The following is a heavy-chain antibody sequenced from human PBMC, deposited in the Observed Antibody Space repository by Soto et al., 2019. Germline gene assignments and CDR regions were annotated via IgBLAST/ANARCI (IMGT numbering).Heavy chain of an antibody. V-gene: IGHV3-23*01. Sequence: EVQMLASGGGLVQPGGSLRLSCAASGFNFNDYTMSWVRQAPGKGLEWVSSTNDNGGSAHYADSVEGRFTITRDNSKNTVYLQMTSLRAEDTAMYFGARRFWSGYYGDYWGQGTLVTVSS. J-gene: IGHJ4*02. CDR1: GFNFNDYT. D-gene: IGHD3-3*01. CDR2: TNDNGGSA. CDR3: ARRFWSGYYGDY.